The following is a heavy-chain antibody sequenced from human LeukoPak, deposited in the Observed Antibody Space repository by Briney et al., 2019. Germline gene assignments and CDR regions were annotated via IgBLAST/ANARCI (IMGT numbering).Heavy chain of an antibody. CDR3: ARQISIAAAGDH. Sequence: MASETLSLTCTVSGGSISSYYWSWIRQPPGKGLEWIGYIYYSGSTNYNPSLKSRVTISVDTSKNQFSLKLSSVTAADTAVYYCARQISIAAAGDHWGQGTLVTVSS. CDR2: IYYSGST. J-gene: IGHJ4*02. D-gene: IGHD6-13*01. V-gene: IGHV4-59*08. CDR1: GGSISSYY.